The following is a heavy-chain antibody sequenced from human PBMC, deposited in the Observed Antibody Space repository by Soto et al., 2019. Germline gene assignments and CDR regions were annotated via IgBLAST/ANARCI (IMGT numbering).Heavy chain of an antibody. CDR1: GFTVSSNY. V-gene: IGHV3-53*01. CDR2: IYSGGST. Sequence: GGSLRLSCAASGFTVSSNYMSWVRQAPGKGLEWVSVIYSGGSTYYADSVKGRFTISRDNSKNTLYLQMNSLRAEDTAVYYCARVGSSSWLDYWGQGTLVTVSS. D-gene: IGHD6-13*01. CDR3: ARVGSSSWLDY. J-gene: IGHJ4*02.